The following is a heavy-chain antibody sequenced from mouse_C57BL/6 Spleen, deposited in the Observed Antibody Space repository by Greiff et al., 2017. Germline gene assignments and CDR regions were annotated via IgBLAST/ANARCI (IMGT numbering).Heavy chain of an antibody. CDR1: GYTFTSYG. D-gene: IGHD3-2*02. CDR3: ARELETGQATRMDY. V-gene: IGHV1-81*01. CDR2: IYPRSGNT. J-gene: IGHJ2*01. Sequence: QVQLQQSGAELARPGASVKLSCKASGYTFTSYGISWVKQRTGQGLEWIGEIYPRSGNTYYNEKFKGKATLTADKSSSTAYMELRSLTSEDSAVYFCARELETGQATRMDYWGQGTTLTVSS.